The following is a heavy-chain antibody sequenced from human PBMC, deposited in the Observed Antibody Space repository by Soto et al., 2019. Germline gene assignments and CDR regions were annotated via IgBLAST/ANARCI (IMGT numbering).Heavy chain of an antibody. Sequence: ASVKXSCNASGYTFTSYYINWVRQATGQGLEWMGWMNPNSGNTGYAQKFQGRVTMTRNTSISTAYMELSSLRSEDTAVYYCERGGFLWFGELSAYSYGMDVWGQGTTVTVSS. CDR2: MNPNSGNT. V-gene: IGHV1-8*01. CDR3: ERGGFLWFGELSAYSYGMDV. J-gene: IGHJ6*02. CDR1: GYTFTSYY. D-gene: IGHD3-10*01.